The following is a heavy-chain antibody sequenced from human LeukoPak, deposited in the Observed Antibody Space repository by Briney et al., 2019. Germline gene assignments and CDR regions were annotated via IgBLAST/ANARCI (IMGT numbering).Heavy chain of an antibody. CDR2: IYYSGST. Sequence: SETLSLTCTVSGGSISSGGYYWSWIRQHPGKGLEWIGYIYYSGSTYYNPSLKSRVTISVDTSKNQFSLKLSSVTAADTAVYYCERDMVLPRRATTNYYYYYGMDVWGQGTTVTVSS. CDR3: ERDMVLPRRATTNYYYYYGMDV. V-gene: IGHV4-31*03. CDR1: GGSISSGGYY. D-gene: IGHD3-10*01. J-gene: IGHJ6*02.